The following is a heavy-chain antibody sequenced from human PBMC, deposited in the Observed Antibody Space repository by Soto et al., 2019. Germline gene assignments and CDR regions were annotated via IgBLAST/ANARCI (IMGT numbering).Heavy chain of an antibody. D-gene: IGHD3-16*01. CDR2: IYHSGST. CDR3: ARGSYDYVCGPLFDY. CDR1: GGSISSSNW. V-gene: IGHV4-4*02. Sequence: SLTCAVSGGSISSSNWWSWVRQPPGKGLEWIGEIYHSGSTNYNPSLKSRVTISVDKSKNQFSLKLSSVTAADTAVYYCARGSYDYVCGPLFDYWGQGTLVTVSS. J-gene: IGHJ4*02.